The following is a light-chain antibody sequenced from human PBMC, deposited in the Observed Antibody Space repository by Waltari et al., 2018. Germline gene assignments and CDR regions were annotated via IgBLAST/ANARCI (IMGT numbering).Light chain of an antibody. CDR1: QSVTSIS. Sequence: LTQSPGTLSLSPGERATLSCRASQSVTSISLTWYQKKVGQAPRLLIYGTSSRATGIPDRFSGSGSGTEFTLTISRLEPEDFAVYYCQQYDGEVVTFGGGTKVEI. CDR2: GTS. V-gene: IGKV3-20*01. CDR3: QQYDGEVVT. J-gene: IGKJ4*01.